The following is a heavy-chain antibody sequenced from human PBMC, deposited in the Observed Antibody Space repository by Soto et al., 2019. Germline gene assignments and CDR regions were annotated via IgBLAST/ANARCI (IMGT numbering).Heavy chain of an antibody. J-gene: IGHJ5*02. CDR2: TYYRSKWYN. Sequence: SQTLSLTCAISGDSVSSNSAAWNWIRQSPSRGLEWLGRTYYRSKWYNDYAVSVKSRITINPDTSKNQFSLQLNSVTPEDTAVYYCARVHTVEYSSSGGWFDPRGQGTLVTVSS. V-gene: IGHV6-1*01. CDR3: ARVHTVEYSSSGGWFDP. CDR1: GDSVSSNSAA. D-gene: IGHD6-6*01.